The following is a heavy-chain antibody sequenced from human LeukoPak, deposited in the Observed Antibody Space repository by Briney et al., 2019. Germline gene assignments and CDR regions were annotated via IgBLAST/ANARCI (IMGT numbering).Heavy chain of an antibody. CDR2: IYSSGST. CDR1: GDSINSDY. D-gene: IGHD5-12*01. Sequence: PSETLSLTCTVSGDSINSDYWSWIRQPPGKGLEWIGYIYSSGSTNYNPSLKSRVTISVHTSKNQLSLKLGSVTAADTAVYYCARGSGGYVPFDYWGQGILVTVSS. CDR3: ARGSGGYVPFDY. V-gene: IGHV4-59*01. J-gene: IGHJ4*02.